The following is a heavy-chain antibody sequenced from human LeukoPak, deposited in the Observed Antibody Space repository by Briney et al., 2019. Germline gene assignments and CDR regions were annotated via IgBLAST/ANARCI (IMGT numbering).Heavy chain of an antibody. CDR2: IWYDGSNK. V-gene: IGHV3-33*01. J-gene: IGHJ3*02. Sequence: PGRSLRLSCAASGFTLSSYGMHWVRQAPGKGLEWVAVIWYDGSNKYYADSVKGRFTISRDNSKNTLYLQMNSLRAEDTAVYYCARGLSAGTGVFAFDIWGQGTMVTVSS. CDR3: ARGLSAGTGVFAFDI. D-gene: IGHD6-19*01. CDR1: GFTLSSYG.